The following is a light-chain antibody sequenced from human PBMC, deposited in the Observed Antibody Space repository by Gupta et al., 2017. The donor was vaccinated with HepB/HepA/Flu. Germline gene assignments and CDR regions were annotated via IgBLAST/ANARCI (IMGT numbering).Light chain of an antibody. CDR1: ISDVGGYDF. CDR2: DVS. Sequence: SALPQPRSVSGSPGQSVTISCTGTISDVGGYDFVSWYQHNPGKAPKFLIYDVSKRLSGVPDRFSGSKSVNTASLTISGLQAEDEADYYCCSHAGTNTNYLFGTGTKVTVL. CDR3: CSHAGTNTNYL. J-gene: IGLJ1*01. V-gene: IGLV2-11*01.